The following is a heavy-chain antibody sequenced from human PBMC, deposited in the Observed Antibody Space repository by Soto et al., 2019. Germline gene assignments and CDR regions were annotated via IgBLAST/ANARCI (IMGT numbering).Heavy chain of an antibody. V-gene: IGHV4-31*03. J-gene: IGHJ6*02. D-gene: IGHD3-16*01. CDR1: GASISSGGSY. CDR3: ARAISTRGNGMDV. Sequence: SETLSLTCTVSGASISSGGSYWSWIRQHPGKALEWIGYIYYSGNTYYNPSLQSRLTISVDTSKDQFSLKLSSVAAADTAVYYCARAISTRGNGMDVWGQGTRVTVSS. CDR2: IYYSGNT.